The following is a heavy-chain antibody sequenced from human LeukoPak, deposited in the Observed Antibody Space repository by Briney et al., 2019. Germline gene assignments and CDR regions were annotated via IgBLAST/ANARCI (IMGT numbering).Heavy chain of an antibody. J-gene: IGHJ6*03. V-gene: IGHV3-30*04. Sequence: PGGSLRLSCAASGFSFSVYAMHWVRQAPGKGLDWVAVISDDGSNTYYADSVKGRFTISRDKSKNTLYLRMNSLRAEDTAVYYCARVSNNYYYYMDVWGKGTTVTVSS. D-gene: IGHD2/OR15-2a*01. CDR1: GFSFSVYA. CDR2: ISDDGSNT. CDR3: ARVSNNYYYYMDV.